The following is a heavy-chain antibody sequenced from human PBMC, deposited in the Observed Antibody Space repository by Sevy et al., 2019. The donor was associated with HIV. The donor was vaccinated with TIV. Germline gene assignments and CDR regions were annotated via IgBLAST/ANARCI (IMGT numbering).Heavy chain of an antibody. CDR3: AKGDEPAADYADYVPNAFDI. Sequence: GGSLRLSCAVSGFTFRSYAMSWVRQAPGKGLEWVSSISGPGALTYYAESVKGRFTISRDNSKNTLFLQMNSLRAEDTALYYCAKGDEPAADYADYVPNAFDIWGQGTMVTGSS. V-gene: IGHV3-23*01. J-gene: IGHJ3*02. D-gene: IGHD4-17*01. CDR1: GFTFRSYA. CDR2: ISGPGALT.